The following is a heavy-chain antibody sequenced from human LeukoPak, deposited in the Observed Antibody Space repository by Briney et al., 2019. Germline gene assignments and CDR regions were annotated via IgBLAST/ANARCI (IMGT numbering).Heavy chain of an antibody. Sequence: GASVKVSCKASGFTFTSSAMQWVRQARGQLLEWIGWIVVGSGNTNYAQKFQERVTITRDMSTSTAYMELSSLRSEDTAVYYCAAMGYGDYGGYWGQGTLVTVSS. J-gene: IGHJ4*02. V-gene: IGHV1-58*02. CDR2: IVVGSGNT. CDR1: GFTFTSSA. D-gene: IGHD4-17*01. CDR3: AAMGYGDYGGY.